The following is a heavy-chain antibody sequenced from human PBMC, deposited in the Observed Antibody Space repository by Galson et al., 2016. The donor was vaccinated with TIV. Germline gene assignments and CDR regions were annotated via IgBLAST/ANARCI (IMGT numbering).Heavy chain of an antibody. CDR1: GGAITDHY. CDR3: ARFGRAYYCLADY. CDR2: FSSDRNT. V-gene: IGHV4-59*11. J-gene: IGHJ4*02. Sequence: LSLTCSVSGGAITDHYWIWIRQAPGKALEWISYFSSDRNTNYHPSLKSRVSISMDTSKNQFSLRLNSVTAPDTAMSFCARFGRAYYCLADYCGQGTLVT. D-gene: IGHD3-22*01.